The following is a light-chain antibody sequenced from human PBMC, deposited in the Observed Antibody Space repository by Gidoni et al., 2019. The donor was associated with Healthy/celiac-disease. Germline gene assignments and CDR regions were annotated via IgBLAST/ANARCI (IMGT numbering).Light chain of an antibody. CDR1: QSVSSN. CDR2: GAS. CDR3: QQYNNWLTWT. J-gene: IGKJ1*01. Sequence: EIVMTQSPATLSVSPGERATLSCRASQSVSSNLAWYQQKPGQAPRLLIYGASTRATGIPARFSGSGSGKGFNLNISRLQSEDFAVYYCQQYNNWLTWTFGQGTKVEIK. V-gene: IGKV3-15*01.